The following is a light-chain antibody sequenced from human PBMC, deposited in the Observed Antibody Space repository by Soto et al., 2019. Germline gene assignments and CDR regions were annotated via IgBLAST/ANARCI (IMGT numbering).Light chain of an antibody. CDR1: QSVLYSSNNKNY. CDR3: QQYSSPWT. V-gene: IGKV4-1*01. Sequence: DIVMTQSPDSLAVSLGERATINCKSSQSVLYSSNNKNYLAWYQQKPGQPPKLLIYWASTRESGVPDRFSGSGSGTDFTLTISSLQAEDVGVYYCQQYSSPWTFGQGTKVEIK. J-gene: IGKJ1*01. CDR2: WAS.